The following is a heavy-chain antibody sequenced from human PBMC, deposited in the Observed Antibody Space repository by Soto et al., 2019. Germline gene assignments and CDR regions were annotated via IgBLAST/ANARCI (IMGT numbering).Heavy chain of an antibody. CDR1: GGSISPYY. Sequence: PSETLSLTCTVSGGSISPYYWSWIRQPPGKGLEWIGYIYYTGSTNYNPPLKSRATLSVDSSKNSLYLQMNTLRAEDTAVYYCAVNRGEGSGFCSYWGQGTLVTVSS. CDR3: AVNRGEGSGFCSY. D-gene: IGHD3-22*01. CDR2: IYYTGST. J-gene: IGHJ4*02. V-gene: IGHV4-59*03.